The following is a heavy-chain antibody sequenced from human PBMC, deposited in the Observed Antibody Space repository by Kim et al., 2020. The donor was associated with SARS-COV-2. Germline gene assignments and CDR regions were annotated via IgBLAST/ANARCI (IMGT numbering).Heavy chain of an antibody. CDR1: GGSISSGGYY. D-gene: IGHD5-18*01. CDR3: ARGGYSYGYIDY. CDR2: IYYSGST. Sequence: SETLSLTCTVSGGSISSGGYYWSWIRQHPGKGLEWIGYIYYSGSTYYNPSLKSRVTISVDTSKNQFSLKLSSVTAADTAVYYCARGGYSYGYIDYWGQGTLVTVSS. J-gene: IGHJ4*02. V-gene: IGHV4-31*03.